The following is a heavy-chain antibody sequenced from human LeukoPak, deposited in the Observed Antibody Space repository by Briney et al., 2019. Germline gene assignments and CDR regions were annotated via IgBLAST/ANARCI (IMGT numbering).Heavy chain of an antibody. V-gene: IGHV3-30-3*01. D-gene: IGHD1-26*01. Sequence: GRSLRLSCAGSGFTFSTYAMHWVRQAPGKGLEWVALFSYDGSTQRYADSVKGRFTISRDNSKNTLYLQMNSLRAEDTAVYYCATVDSGSYYSRKFDYWGQGTLVTVSS. CDR1: GFTFSTYA. J-gene: IGHJ4*02. CDR3: ATVDSGSYYSRKFDY. CDR2: FSYDGSTQ.